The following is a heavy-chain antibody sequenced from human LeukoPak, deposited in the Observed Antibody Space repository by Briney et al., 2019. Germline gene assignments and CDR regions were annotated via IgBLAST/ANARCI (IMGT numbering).Heavy chain of an antibody. CDR3: ARGGYDTSGYARYYFDY. CDR1: GLTVSTNY. V-gene: IGHV3-66*01. J-gene: IGHJ4*02. CDR2: IYSGGST. D-gene: IGHD3-22*01. Sequence: QSGGSLRLSCAASGLTVSTNYMTWVRQAPGKGLEWVSIIYSGGSTYYADSVKGRFTISRDNSKNTVYLQMNSLRAEDTAVYYCARGGYDTSGYARYYFDYWGQGTLVTVSS.